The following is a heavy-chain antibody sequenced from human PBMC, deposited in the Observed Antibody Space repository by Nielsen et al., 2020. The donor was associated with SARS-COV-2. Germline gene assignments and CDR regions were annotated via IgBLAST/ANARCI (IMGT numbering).Heavy chain of an antibody. CDR2: ISVHNDNT. CDR1: GYTFNAYV. D-gene: IGHD3-10*01. CDR3: AGTSGIRGRGGMDV. J-gene: IGHJ6*02. Sequence: ASVKVSCKASGYTFNAYVISWVRQAPGQGLDWMGWISVHNDNTNYAQKVQGRVSMATDTSTSTAYMELRNLTSDDTAVYYCAGTSGIRGRGGMDVWGQGTTVTVSS. V-gene: IGHV1-18*01.